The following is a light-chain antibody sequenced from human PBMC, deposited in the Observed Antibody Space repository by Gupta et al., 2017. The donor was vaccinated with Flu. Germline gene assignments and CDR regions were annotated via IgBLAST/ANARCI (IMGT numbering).Light chain of an antibody. V-gene: IGLV1-51*01. J-gene: IGLJ2*01. CDR1: ISNVGNGY. CDR2: DND. Sequence: QSVLTQPPSLSAAPGEKVTISCSGSISNVGNGYVAWYQQLPGTAPQLLIYDNDKRASGIPDRFSGSKSGTSATLGITELQTGDEANYYCGTWDNSLSAGVFGGGTKLTVL. CDR3: GTWDNSLSAGV.